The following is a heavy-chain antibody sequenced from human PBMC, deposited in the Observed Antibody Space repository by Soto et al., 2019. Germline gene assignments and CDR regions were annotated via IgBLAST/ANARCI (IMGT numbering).Heavy chain of an antibody. CDR1: GLRASTSP. CDR2: ISGTASRT. D-gene: IGHD3-9*01. CDR3: ATSFRYFDN. Sequence: PGGSMKLSSAGCGLRASTSPVSWVRQPPGKGLEWVTTISGTASRTYYVDSVKGRFFISRDNSKNTVTLQMNNLTLDDTAVYYCATSFRYFDNWGQGTRVTVSS. J-gene: IGHJ4*02. V-gene: IGHV3-23*01.